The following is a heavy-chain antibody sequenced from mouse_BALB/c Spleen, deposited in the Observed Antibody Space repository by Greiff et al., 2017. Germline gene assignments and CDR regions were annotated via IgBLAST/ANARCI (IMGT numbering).Heavy chain of an antibody. V-gene: IGHV5-9-4*01. CDR3: ARDDYYGSSSAWFAY. D-gene: IGHD1-1*01. Sequence: EVQRVESGGGLVKPGGSLKLSCAASGFTFSSYAMSWVRQSPEKRLEWVAEISSGGSYTYYPDTVTGRFTISRDNAKNTLYLEMSSLRSEDTAMYYCARDDYYGSSSAWFAYWGQGTLVTVSA. CDR1: GFTFSSYA. CDR2: ISSGGSYT. J-gene: IGHJ3*01.